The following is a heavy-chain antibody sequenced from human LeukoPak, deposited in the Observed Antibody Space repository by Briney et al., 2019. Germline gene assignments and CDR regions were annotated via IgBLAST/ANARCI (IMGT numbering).Heavy chain of an antibody. J-gene: IGHJ4*02. D-gene: IGHD1-26*01. CDR1: GYTFTGYY. V-gene: IGHV1-2*02. Sequence: GASVKVSCKASGYTFTGYYMHWVRQAPGQGLEWMGWINPNSGGTNYAQKFQGRVTMTRDTSISTAYMELSRLRSDDTAVYYCARDIERVGPYYFDYWGQGTLVTVSS. CDR3: ARDIERVGPYYFDY. CDR2: INPNSGGT.